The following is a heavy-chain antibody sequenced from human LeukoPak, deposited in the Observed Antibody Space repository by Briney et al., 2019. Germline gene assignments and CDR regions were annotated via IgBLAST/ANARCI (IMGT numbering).Heavy chain of an antibody. J-gene: IGHJ6*02. Sequence: GGSLRLSCAASGFTFSSYAMSWVRQAPGKGLEWVSAISGSGGSTYYADSVKGRFTISRDNAKNTLYLQMNSLRAEDTALYHCARNNGMDVWGQGTTVIVSS. CDR1: GFTFSSYA. CDR3: ARNNGMDV. V-gene: IGHV3-23*01. CDR2: ISGSGGST.